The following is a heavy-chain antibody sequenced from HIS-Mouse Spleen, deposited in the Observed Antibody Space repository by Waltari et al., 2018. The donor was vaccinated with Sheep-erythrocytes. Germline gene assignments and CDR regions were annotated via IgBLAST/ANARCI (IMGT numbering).Heavy chain of an antibody. V-gene: IGHV3-21*01. CDR1: GFPFSSVI. D-gene: IGHD1-26*01. CDR2: ISSSSSYI. CDR3: ARVASGATFDY. J-gene: IGHJ4*02. Sequence: EVQLVESGGGLVKPGGSRRLSGAASGFPFSSVIINWARQAPGKGLEWVSSISSSSSYIYYADSVKGRFTISRDNAKNSLYLQMNSLRAEDTAVYYCARVASGATFDYWGQGTLVTVSS.